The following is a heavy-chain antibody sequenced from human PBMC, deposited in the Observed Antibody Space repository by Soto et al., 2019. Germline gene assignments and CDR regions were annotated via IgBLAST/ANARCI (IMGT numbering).Heavy chain of an antibody. V-gene: IGHV5-51*01. Sequence: GESLKISCKGSGYSFSNYWIAWVRQMPGKGLEYMGIIYPSDSQTRYSPSFQGQVTISADKSISTAYLQWTSLKASDTAIYYCARNGFYGDYSSNYCDRCGQGTTVTVSS. CDR2: IYPSDSQT. D-gene: IGHD4-17*01. J-gene: IGHJ5*02. CDR3: ARNGFYGDYSSNYCDR. CDR1: GYSFSNYW.